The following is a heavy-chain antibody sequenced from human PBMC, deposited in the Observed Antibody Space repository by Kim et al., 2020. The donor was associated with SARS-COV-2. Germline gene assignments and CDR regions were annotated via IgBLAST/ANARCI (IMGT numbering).Heavy chain of an antibody. D-gene: IGHD2-2*01. CDR2: IYYSGST. Sequence: SETLSLTCTVSGGSVSSGSYYWSWIRQPPGKGLEWIGYIYYSGSTNYNPSLKSRVTISVDTSKNQFSLKLSSVTAADTAVYYCARDSTVVVPAAMGGVFDYWGQGTLVTVSS. V-gene: IGHV4-61*01. J-gene: IGHJ4*02. CDR1: GGSVSSGSYY. CDR3: ARDSTVVVPAAMGGVFDY.